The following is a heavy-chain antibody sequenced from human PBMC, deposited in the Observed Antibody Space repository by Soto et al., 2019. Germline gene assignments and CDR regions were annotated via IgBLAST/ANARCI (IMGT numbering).Heavy chain of an antibody. V-gene: IGHV4-59*01. CDR3: ARDLGYCSGGSCYPTDAFDI. D-gene: IGHD2-15*01. CDR1: GCSISSYY. Sequence: PSETLSLTCTVSGCSISSYYWSWIRQPPGKGLEWIGYIYYSGSTNYNPSLKSRVTISVDTSKNQFSLKLSSVTAADTAVYYCARDLGYCSGGSCYPTDAFDIWGQGTMVTVSS. J-gene: IGHJ3*02. CDR2: IYYSGST.